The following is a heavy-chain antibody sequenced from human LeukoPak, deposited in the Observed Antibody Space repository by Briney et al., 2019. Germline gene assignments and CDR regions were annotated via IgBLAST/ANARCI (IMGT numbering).Heavy chain of an antibody. D-gene: IGHD3-3*01. CDR2: IIPIFGTA. CDR3: ARGAIFGVVIYFDY. Sequence: ASVKVSCKASGGTFSSYAISWVRQAPGQGLEWMGGIIPIFGTANYAQKFQGRVTITADESTSTAYMELSSLRSEDTAVYYCARGAIFGVVIYFDYWGQGQWSPSLQ. CDR1: GGTFSSYA. V-gene: IGHV1-69*13. J-gene: IGHJ4*02.